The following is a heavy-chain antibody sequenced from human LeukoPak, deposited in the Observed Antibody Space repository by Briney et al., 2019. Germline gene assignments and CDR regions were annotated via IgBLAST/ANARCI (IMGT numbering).Heavy chain of an antibody. V-gene: IGHV4-39*07. CDR2: IYYSGST. Sequence: SETLSLTCTVSGGSISSSSYYWGWIRQPPGKGLEWIGSIYYSGSTYYNPSLKSRVTISVDTSKNQFSLKLSSVTAADTAVYYCAGGPTYYYGSGSDDAFDIWGQGTMVTVSS. CDR1: GGSISSSSYY. D-gene: IGHD3-10*01. J-gene: IGHJ3*02. CDR3: AGGPTYYYGSGSDDAFDI.